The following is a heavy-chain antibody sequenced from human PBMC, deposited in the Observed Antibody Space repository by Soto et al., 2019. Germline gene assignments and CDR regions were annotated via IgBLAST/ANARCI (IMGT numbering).Heavy chain of an antibody. V-gene: IGHV1-24*01. J-gene: IGHJ4*02. D-gene: IGHD4-17*01. CDR2: FDPEDGET. Sequence: ASVKVSCEVSGYTLTGLSMHWVRQAPGKGLEWMGGFDPEDGETIYAQKFQGRVTMTEDTSTDTAYMELSSLRSEDTAVYYCATGMTTVVTPNYWGQGTLVTVSS. CDR1: GYTLTGLS. CDR3: ATGMTTVVTPNY.